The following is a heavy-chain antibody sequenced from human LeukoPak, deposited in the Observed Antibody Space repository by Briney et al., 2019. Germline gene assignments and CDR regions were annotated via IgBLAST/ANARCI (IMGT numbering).Heavy chain of an antibody. D-gene: IGHD1-26*01. V-gene: IGHV3-23*01. CDR1: GFTFSSYA. CDR3: AKVKADGEWELVGYFDY. J-gene: IGHJ4*02. Sequence: GGSLRLSCAASGFTFSSYAMSWVRQAPGKGLEWVSAISGSGGSTYYADSVKGRFTISRDNSKNTLYLQMNSLRAEDTAVHYCAKVKADGEWELVGYFDYWGQGTLVTVSS. CDR2: ISGSGGST.